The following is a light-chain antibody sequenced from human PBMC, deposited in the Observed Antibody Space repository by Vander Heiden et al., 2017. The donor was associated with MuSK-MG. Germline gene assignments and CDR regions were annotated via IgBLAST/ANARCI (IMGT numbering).Light chain of an antibody. V-gene: IGKV1-27*01. CDR1: QVISNY. Sequence: DIQMTQSPSSLSASVGDRVTITCRASQVISNYLAWYQQKPGKVPKLLIYAASTLQSGIHSRFSGSGSGTDFTLTISSLQPEDVATYYCQKYNSAPWTFGQGTKVEIK. CDR3: QKYNSAPWT. CDR2: AAS. J-gene: IGKJ1*01.